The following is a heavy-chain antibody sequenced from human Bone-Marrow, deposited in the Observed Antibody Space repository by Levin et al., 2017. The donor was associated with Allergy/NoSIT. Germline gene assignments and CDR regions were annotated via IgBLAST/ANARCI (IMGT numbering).Heavy chain of an antibody. CDR1: GDSIRGYY. CDR2: IYYSGST. V-gene: IGHV4-59*01. D-gene: IGHD3-10*01. CDR3: ARDKIIMLRGDTYYYGMDG. J-gene: IGHJ6*02. Sequence: SQTLSLTCTVSGDSIRGYYWSWIRQPPGKGLEWIGHIYYSGSTNYNPSLKSRVTLSVDTSRNQFSLKLSSVTAGDTAVYYCARDKIIMLRGDTYYYGMDGWGQGTTVTVSS.